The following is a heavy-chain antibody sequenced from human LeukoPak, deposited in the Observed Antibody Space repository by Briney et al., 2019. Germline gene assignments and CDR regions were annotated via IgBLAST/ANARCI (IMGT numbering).Heavy chain of an antibody. Sequence: GGSLRLSCEASGFTLRTSGMSWVRQAPGKGLEWVSIIRGTGGITNDADSVKGRFTISRDNSKNTLYLQMNSLRAEDTAVYYCAKDLGLWGQGTLVTVSS. CDR2: IRGTGGIT. V-gene: IGHV3-23*01. CDR3: AKDLGL. CDR1: GFTLRTSG. J-gene: IGHJ4*02. D-gene: IGHD3/OR15-3a*01.